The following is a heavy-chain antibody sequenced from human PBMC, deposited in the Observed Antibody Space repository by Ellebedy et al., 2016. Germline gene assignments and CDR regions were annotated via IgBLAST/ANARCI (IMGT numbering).Heavy chain of an antibody. D-gene: IGHD3-22*01. V-gene: IGHV3-48*04. CDR3: AGGPYYYDSSGWKFFWDN. CDR1: GFTFNNYS. J-gene: IGHJ4*02. Sequence: GESLKISXAASGFTFNNYSMNWVRQAPGKGLEWVSYISSSSNNIYYADSVKGRFTISRDNAKKSLYLQMNSLRAEDTAVYYCAGGPYYYDSSGWKFFWDNWGQGTLVTVSP. CDR2: ISSSSNNI.